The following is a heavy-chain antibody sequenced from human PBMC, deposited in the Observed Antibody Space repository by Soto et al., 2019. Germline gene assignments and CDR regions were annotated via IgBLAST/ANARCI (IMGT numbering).Heavy chain of an antibody. V-gene: IGHV3-11*01. CDR1: GFTFSDYY. CDR3: ARDLGWWTYYYYYGMDV. Sequence: PGGSLRLSCAASGFTFSDYYMSWIRQAPGKGLEWVSYISSSGSTIYYADSVKGRFTISRYNAKNSLYLQMNSLRAEDTAVSYYARDLGWWTYYYYYGMDVWGQGTTVTVSS. J-gene: IGHJ6*02. D-gene: IGHD2-15*01. CDR2: ISSSGSTI.